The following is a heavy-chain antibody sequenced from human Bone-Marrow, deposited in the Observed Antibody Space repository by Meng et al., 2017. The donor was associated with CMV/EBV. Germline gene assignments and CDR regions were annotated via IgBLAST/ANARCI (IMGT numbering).Heavy chain of an antibody. CDR1: GYTFTGYY. D-gene: IGHD4-11*01. Sequence: ASVKVSCKASGYTFTGYYTHWVRQVPGQGLEGMGWINPNSGATNYAQKFQGRVTLTRDTSIGTAYMELSGLRSDDTAVYYCARLYSDYLKIDYWGQGTLVTVSS. CDR3: ARLYSDYLKIDY. J-gene: IGHJ4*02. V-gene: IGHV1-2*02. CDR2: INPNSGAT.